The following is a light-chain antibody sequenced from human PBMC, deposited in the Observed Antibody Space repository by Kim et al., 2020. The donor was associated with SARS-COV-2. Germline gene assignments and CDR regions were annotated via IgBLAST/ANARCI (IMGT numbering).Light chain of an antibody. CDR2: KDS. Sequence: SYELTHPSSVSVSPGQTARITCSGDVLAKKYARWFQQKPGQAPVLVIYKDSERPSGIPERFSGSSSGTTVTLTISGAQVEDEADYYCYSAADNNLVVFGGGTQLTVL. J-gene: IGLJ2*01. V-gene: IGLV3-27*01. CDR3: YSAADNNLVV. CDR1: VLAKKY.